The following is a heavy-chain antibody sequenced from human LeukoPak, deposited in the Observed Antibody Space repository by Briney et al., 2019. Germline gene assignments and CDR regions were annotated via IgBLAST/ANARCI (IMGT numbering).Heavy chain of an antibody. CDR3: ARESEYYYDSSGNFDY. J-gene: IGHJ4*02. D-gene: IGHD3-22*01. Sequence: SETLSLTCAVYGGSFSGYYWSWIRQPPGKGLEWIGEINHSGSTNYNPSLKSRVTISVDTSKNQFSLKLSSVTAADTAVYYCARESEYYYDSSGNFDYWGQGTLVTVSS. CDR1: GGSFSGYY. CDR2: INHSGST. V-gene: IGHV4-34*01.